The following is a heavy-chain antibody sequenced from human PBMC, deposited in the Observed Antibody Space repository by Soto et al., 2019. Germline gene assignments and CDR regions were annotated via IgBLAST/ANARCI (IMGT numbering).Heavy chain of an antibody. Sequence: SETLSLTCTVSGGSVSSGSYYWSWIRQPPGKGLEWIGYIYYSGSTNYNPSLKSRVTISVDTSKNQFSLKLSSVTAADTAVYYCARAGYGDYGIYYFDYWGQGTLVTVSS. CDR3: ARAGYGDYGIYYFDY. J-gene: IGHJ4*02. V-gene: IGHV4-61*01. D-gene: IGHD4-17*01. CDR1: GGSVSSGSYY. CDR2: IYYSGST.